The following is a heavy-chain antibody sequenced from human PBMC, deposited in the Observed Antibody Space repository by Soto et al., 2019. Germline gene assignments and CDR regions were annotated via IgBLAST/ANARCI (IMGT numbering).Heavy chain of an antibody. V-gene: IGHV1-18*01. CDR1: GYTFSSYG. J-gene: IGHJ4*02. CDR2: ISGYKGNT. CDR3: ARGDRFRSSARFAY. Sequence: QVQLVQSGAEVKKPGASVKVSCKASGYTFSSYGITWVRQAPGQGLEWMAWISGYKGNTFYAQNLQGRVTLTTDTSTSTVYLELRSLTSGDTAVYYCARGDRFRSSARFAYWCQGTLGTVSS.